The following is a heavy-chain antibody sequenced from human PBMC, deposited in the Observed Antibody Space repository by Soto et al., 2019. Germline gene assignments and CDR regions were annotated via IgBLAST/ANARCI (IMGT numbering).Heavy chain of an antibody. D-gene: IGHD4-17*01. V-gene: IGHV3-30*18. CDR3: AKEKTVATSRQFHF. J-gene: IGHJ4*02. Sequence: QVQLVESGGGVVQPGGSLRLSCAASGFTFSSYGMQWVRQAPGKGLEWVAVISYDGNTKYYADSVKGRFTISRDNSKNTLYLQMNSLRTEDTAVYYCAKEKTVATSRQFHFWGQGTQVTVSS. CDR2: ISYDGNTK. CDR1: GFTFSSYG.